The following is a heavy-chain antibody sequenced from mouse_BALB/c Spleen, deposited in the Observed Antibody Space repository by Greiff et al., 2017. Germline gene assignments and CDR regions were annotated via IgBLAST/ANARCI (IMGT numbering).Heavy chain of an antibody. D-gene: IGHD2-4*01. CDR1: GFTFSDYY. V-gene: IGHV5-4*02. CDR3: ARDAEDYAWFAY. J-gene: IGHJ3*01. Sequence: EVHLVESGGGLVKPGGSLKLSCAASGFTFSDYYMYWVRQTPEKRLEWVATISDGGSYTYYPDSVKGRFTISRDNAKNNLYLQMSSLKSEDTAMYYCARDAEDYAWFAYWGQGTLVTVSA. CDR2: ISDGGSYT.